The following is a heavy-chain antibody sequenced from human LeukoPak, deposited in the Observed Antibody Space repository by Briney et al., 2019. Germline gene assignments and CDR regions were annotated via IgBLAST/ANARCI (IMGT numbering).Heavy chain of an antibody. CDR1: GYTFTGYY. V-gene: IGHV1-2*02. CDR3: ARSNYDSGNYYNDY. CDR2: INPNSGGT. J-gene: IGHJ4*02. Sequence: SVKASCKASGYTFTGYYIHWVRQAPGQGLEWVRWINPNSGGTNYAQKFQGRVTMTRDTSITTAYMELSRLRPDDTAVYYCARSNYDSGNYYNDYWGQGTLVTVSS. D-gene: IGHD3-10*01.